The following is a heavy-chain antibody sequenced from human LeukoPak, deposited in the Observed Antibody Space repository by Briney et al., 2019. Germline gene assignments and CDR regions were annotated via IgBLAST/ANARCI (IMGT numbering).Heavy chain of an antibody. CDR3: ARDPSGSYYRFDY. Sequence: PGGSLRLSCAASRFTFSSYAMSWVRQAPGKGLEWVSGISGSGGSTYYADSVKGRFTISRDNAKNSLYLQMNSLRAEDTAVYYCARDPSGSYYRFDYWGQGTLVTVSS. CDR2: ISGSGGST. J-gene: IGHJ4*02. CDR1: RFTFSSYA. V-gene: IGHV3-23*01. D-gene: IGHD1-26*01.